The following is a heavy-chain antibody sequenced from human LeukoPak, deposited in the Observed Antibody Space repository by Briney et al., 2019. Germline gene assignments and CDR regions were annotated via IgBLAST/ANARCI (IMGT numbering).Heavy chain of an antibody. J-gene: IGHJ4*02. Sequence: GSSVKVSCKASGGTFSSYAISWVRQAPGQGLEWMGGIIPIFGTANYAQKFQGRVTITTDESTSTAYMELSSLRSEDTAVYYCAMESSSSGWWLRLNPFCYWGQGTLVTVSS. V-gene: IGHV1-69*05. CDR2: IIPIFGTA. CDR1: GGTFSSYA. D-gene: IGHD5-12*01. CDR3: AMESSSSGWWLRLNPFCY.